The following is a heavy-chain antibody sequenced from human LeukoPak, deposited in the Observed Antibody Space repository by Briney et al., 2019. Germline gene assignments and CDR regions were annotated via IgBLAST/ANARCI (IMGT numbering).Heavy chain of an antibody. D-gene: IGHD3-10*01. CDR2: IYSGGST. J-gene: IGHJ4*02. Sequence: GGSLRLSCAASGFTFSSYAMSWVRQAPGKGLEWLSVIYSGGSTYYADSVKGRFTISRDNSKNTVYLQMNSLRGEDTAVYYCARGLLWLFGGQGTLVTVSS. V-gene: IGHV3-66*01. CDR1: GFTFSSYA. CDR3: ARGLLWLF.